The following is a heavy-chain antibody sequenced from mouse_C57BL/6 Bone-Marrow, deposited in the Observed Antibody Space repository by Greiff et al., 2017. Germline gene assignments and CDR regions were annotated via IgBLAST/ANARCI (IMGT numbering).Heavy chain of an antibody. CDR3: ARGTMVTTTGDY. Sequence: VQLQQSGPELVKPGASVKISCKASGYTFTDYYMNWVKQSHGKSLEWIGDINPNNGGTSYNQKFKGKATLTVDKSSSTAYMELRSLTSEDSAVYYCARGTMVTTTGDYWGQGTTLTVSS. CDR2: INPNNGGT. V-gene: IGHV1-26*01. CDR1: GYTFTDYY. D-gene: IGHD2-2*01. J-gene: IGHJ2*01.